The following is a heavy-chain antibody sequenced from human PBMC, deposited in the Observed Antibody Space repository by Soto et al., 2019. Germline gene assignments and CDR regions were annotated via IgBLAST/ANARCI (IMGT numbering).Heavy chain of an antibody. CDR3: ARSLLGARRPRGMDV. J-gene: IGHJ6*02. D-gene: IGHD6-6*01. CDR1: GYTFTSYD. CDR2: MNPNSGNT. V-gene: IGHV1-8*01. Sequence: QVQLVQSGAEVKKPGASVKVSCKASGYTFTSYDINWVRQATGQGLEWMGWMNPNSGNTGYAQKFKGRVTMAGNTSISTAYMELSSLRSEDTAVYYCARSLLGARRPRGMDVWGQGTTVTVSS.